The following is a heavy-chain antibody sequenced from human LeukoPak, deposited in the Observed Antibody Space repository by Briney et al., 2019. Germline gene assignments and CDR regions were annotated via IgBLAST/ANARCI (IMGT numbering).Heavy chain of an antibody. D-gene: IGHD6-19*01. J-gene: IGHJ4*02. Sequence: GGSLRLSCAASGFIVSNNYMSWVRQAPGKGLEWVSVVYGGGSTYYADSVKGRFTISRDNSKNTLYLQMNSLRAEDTAVYYCAKFKARYSSGWTDFDYWGQGTLVTVSS. CDR1: GFIVSNNY. CDR3: AKFKARYSSGWTDFDY. V-gene: IGHV3-53*01. CDR2: VYGGGST.